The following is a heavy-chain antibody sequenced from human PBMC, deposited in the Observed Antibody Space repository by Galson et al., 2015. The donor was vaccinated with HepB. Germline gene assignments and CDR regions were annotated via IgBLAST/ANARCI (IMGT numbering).Heavy chain of an antibody. D-gene: IGHD3-16*01. V-gene: IGHV3-23*01. Sequence: PLRLSCAASGFNFASYAMSWVRQAPGKGLEWVSGISGSSGRTYYADSVKGRFTIPRDNFANMHYLQMNSLRVEDTAVYYCASVMRLGYYFDLWGRGARVTVSS. J-gene: IGHJ2*01. CDR1: GFNFASYA. CDR3: ASVMRLGYYFDL. CDR2: ISGSSGRT.